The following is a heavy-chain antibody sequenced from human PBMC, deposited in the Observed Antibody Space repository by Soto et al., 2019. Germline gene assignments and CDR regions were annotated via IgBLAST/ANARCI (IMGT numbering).Heavy chain of an antibody. D-gene: IGHD6-6*01. CDR2: IWYDGSNK. Sequence: GGSLRLSCAASGFTFSSYGMHWVRQAPGKGLEWVAVIWYDGSNKYYADSVKGRFTISRDNSKNTLYLQMNSLRAEDTAVYYCARRQLDSQYYYYYYGMDVWGQGTKVTVSS. V-gene: IGHV3-33*01. CDR3: ARRQLDSQYYYYYYGMDV. CDR1: GFTFSSYG. J-gene: IGHJ6*02.